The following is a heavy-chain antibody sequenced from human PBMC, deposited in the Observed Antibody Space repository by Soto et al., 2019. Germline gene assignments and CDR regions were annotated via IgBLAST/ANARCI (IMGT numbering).Heavy chain of an antibody. V-gene: IGHV4-59*01. Sequence: WIRQPTGKGLEWIGYIYYSGXXDYNPSLKGRVTVALDTSKNQFSLNLSPVTAADTAVYYCARGLAPNAWGHGTLVTVSS. D-gene: IGHD6-19*01. J-gene: IGHJ5*01. CDR3: ARGLAPNA. CDR2: IYYSGXX.